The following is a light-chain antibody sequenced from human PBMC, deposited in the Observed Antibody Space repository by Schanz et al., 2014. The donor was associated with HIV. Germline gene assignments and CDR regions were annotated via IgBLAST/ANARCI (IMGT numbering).Light chain of an antibody. Sequence: DIQMTQSPSILYASVGDRITITCRASQSISDSLAWYQQKPGKAPNLLISEASILESGVPSRFSASGSGTEFTLTINSLHPDDYATYYCLQYHAYPWTFGEGTNVDVK. CDR2: EAS. CDR1: QSISDS. J-gene: IGKJ1*01. CDR3: LQYHAYPWT. V-gene: IGKV1-5*03.